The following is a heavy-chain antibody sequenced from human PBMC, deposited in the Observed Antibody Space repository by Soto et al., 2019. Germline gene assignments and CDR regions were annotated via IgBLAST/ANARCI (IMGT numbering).Heavy chain of an antibody. D-gene: IGHD3-22*01. Sequence: GGSLRLSCAASGFTFSNAWMSWVRQAPGKGLEWVGRIKSKTDGGTTDYAAPVKGRFTISRDDSKNTLYLQMNSLKTEDTAVYYCTTLKLDYYDSSGYYVPAEYFQHWGQGTLVTVS. CDR3: TTLKLDYYDSSGYYVPAEYFQH. CDR2: IKSKTDGGTT. V-gene: IGHV3-15*01. J-gene: IGHJ1*01. CDR1: GFTFSNAW.